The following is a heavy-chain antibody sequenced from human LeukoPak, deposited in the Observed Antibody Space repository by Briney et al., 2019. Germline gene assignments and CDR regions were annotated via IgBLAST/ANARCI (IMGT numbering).Heavy chain of an antibody. CDR2: ISGSGGST. CDR3: AKRVRYGSGSFDY. J-gene: IGHJ4*02. Sequence: PGGSLRLSCAASGFTFSSYGMSWVRQAPGKGLEWVSAISGSGGSTYYADSVKGRFTISRDNSKNTLYLQMNSLRAEDTAVYYCAKRVRYGSGSFDYWGQGTLVTVSS. V-gene: IGHV3-23*01. D-gene: IGHD3-10*01. CDR1: GFTFSSYG.